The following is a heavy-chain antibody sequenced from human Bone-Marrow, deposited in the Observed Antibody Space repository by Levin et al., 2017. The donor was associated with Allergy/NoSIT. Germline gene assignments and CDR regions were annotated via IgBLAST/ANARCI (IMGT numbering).Heavy chain of an antibody. J-gene: IGHJ6*02. CDR3: ARVRDGDYEAYDYGADV. CDR2: ISYDGSKK. D-gene: IGHD4-17*01. CDR1: GFTFDNYA. V-gene: IGHV3-30*04. Sequence: GGSLRLSCAGSGFTFDNYAIHWVRQAPDKGLDWVAMISYDGSKKYYRDSVKGRSSISRDNSKNTVYLQVNRLKLEDTAVYYCARVRDGDYEAYDYGADVWGQGTTVTVSS.